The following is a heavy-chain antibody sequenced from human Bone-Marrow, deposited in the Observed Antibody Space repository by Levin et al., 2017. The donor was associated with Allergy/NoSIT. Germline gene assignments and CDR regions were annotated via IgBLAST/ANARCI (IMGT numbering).Heavy chain of an antibody. J-gene: IGHJ4*02. CDR2: INPESDGT. D-gene: IGHD3-16*01. V-gene: IGHV1-2*02. CDR3: VRGGDYGTLDY. CDR1: GYRFTDNY. Sequence: PGESLKISCKASGYRFTDNYMHWVRQAPGQGLEWMGWINPESDGTKYAQRFQGRVTMTRDLSLSTASMELSRLTSDDTAVYYCVRGGDYGTLDYWAQGTLVTVSS.